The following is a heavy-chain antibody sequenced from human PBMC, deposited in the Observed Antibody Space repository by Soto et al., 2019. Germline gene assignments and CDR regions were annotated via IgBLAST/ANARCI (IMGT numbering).Heavy chain of an antibody. CDR3: ARDGIVVVPAAPIPNWFDP. CDR2: INAGNGNT. CDR1: GYTFTSYA. V-gene: IGHV1-3*01. J-gene: IGHJ5*02. D-gene: IGHD2-2*01. Sequence: ASVKVSCKASGYTFTSYAMHWVRQAPGQRLEWMGWINAGNGNTKYSQKFQGRVTITRDTSARTAYMELSSRRSEDTAVYYCARDGIVVVPAAPIPNWFDPWGQGTLVTVSS.